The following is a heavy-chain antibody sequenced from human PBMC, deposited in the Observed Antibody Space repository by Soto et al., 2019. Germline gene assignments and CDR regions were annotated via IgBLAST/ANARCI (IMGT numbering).Heavy chain of an antibody. CDR3: AGSRGVRGIPTDFSTIDY. V-gene: IGHV1-69*02. J-gene: IGHJ4*02. D-gene: IGHD6-13*01. CDR1: GGTFSSYT. Sequence: QVQLVQSGAEVKKPGSSVKVSCKASGGTFSSYTISWVRQAPGQGLEWMGRIIPILGIANYAQKFQGRVKITADKSTSTAYMELSSLRSEDTAVYYCAGSRGVRGIPTDFSTIDYWGQGTLVTVSS. CDR2: IIPILGIA.